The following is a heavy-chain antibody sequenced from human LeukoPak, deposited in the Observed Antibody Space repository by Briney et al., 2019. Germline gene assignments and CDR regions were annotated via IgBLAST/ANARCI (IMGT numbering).Heavy chain of an antibody. V-gene: IGHV4-59*01. D-gene: IGHD2-15*01. CDR1: GDSISGNY. CDR3: ARLLAGCSGSKCRAHFDY. J-gene: IGHJ4*02. CDR2: IYYSGDT. Sequence: SETLSLTCSVSGDSISGNYWSWMRQPPGKELEWIGYIYYSGDTNYNPSLKSRVTMSVDTSTNQFSVNLSSVTAADTAVYYCARLLAGCSGSKCRAHFDYWGQGTLVTVPS.